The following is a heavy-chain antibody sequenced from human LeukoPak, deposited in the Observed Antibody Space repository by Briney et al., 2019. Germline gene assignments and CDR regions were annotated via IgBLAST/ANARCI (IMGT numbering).Heavy chain of an antibody. CDR3: ARHGKGLLQLWRTPFDY. V-gene: IGHV4-59*08. J-gene: IGHJ4*02. Sequence: SETLSLTCTVSGGSISSYYWSWIRQPPGKGLEWIGYIYYSGSTNYNPSLKSRVTISVDTSKNQFSLKLSSVTAADTAVYYCARHGKGLLQLWRTPFDYWGQGTLVTVSS. D-gene: IGHD5-18*01. CDR2: IYYSGST. CDR1: GGSISSYY.